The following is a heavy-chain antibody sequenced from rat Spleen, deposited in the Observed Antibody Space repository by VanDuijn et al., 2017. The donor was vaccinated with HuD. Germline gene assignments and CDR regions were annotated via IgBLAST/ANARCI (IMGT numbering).Heavy chain of an antibody. J-gene: IGHJ2*01. Sequence: EVQLVESGGGLVQPGRSLKLSCAASGFTFSDYYMAWVRQAPTKGLEWVASISYDGHTTYYRDSVKGRFTISRDIAKSTLYLQIDSLGSEDTATYYCARRHYGYTDYFDYWGQGVMVTVSS. CDR1: GFTFSDYY. D-gene: IGHD1-11*01. CDR3: ARRHYGYTDYFDY. CDR2: ISYDGHTT. V-gene: IGHV5-7*01.